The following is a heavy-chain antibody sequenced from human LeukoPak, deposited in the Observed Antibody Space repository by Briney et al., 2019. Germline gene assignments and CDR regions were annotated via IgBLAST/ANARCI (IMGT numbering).Heavy chain of an antibody. Sequence: SETLSLTCTVSGGSISSYYWSWIRQPSGKGLEWIGYIHYSGTTNYNPSLKSRVTISVDTSKNQFSLKLSSVTAADTAVYYCARVPQPNIWFGELGYWGQGTLVTVSS. D-gene: IGHD3-10*01. CDR3: ARVPQPNIWFGELGY. J-gene: IGHJ4*02. CDR1: GGSISSYY. CDR2: IHYSGTT. V-gene: IGHV4-59*01.